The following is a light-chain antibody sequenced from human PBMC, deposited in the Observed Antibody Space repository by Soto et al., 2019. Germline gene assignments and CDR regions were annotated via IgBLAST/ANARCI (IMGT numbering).Light chain of an antibody. CDR3: QQNIRGPIT. J-gene: IGKJ5*01. CDR1: QVVRTA. CDR2: YTP. Sequence: EIVLTHAPATLSLSPGESAPPSCRAIQVVRTALAWSQRKPGQAPRLLTYYTPPRATGSPARFSGGGSGTEFTLPITSLQPEDFEFYSCQQNIRGPITLAKGTRLRL. V-gene: IGKV3-15*01.